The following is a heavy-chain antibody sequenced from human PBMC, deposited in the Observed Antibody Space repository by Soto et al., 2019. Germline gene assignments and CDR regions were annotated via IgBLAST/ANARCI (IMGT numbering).Heavy chain of an antibody. D-gene: IGHD3-22*01. CDR2: ISYDGSNK. Sequence: GGSLRLSCAASGFTFSSYAMHWVRQAPGKGLEWVAVISYDGSNKYYADSVKGRFTISRDNSKNTLYLQMNSLRAEDTAVYYCARDPNPSGRVNLDYWGQGTLVTVSS. J-gene: IGHJ4*02. V-gene: IGHV3-30*04. CDR1: GFTFSSYA. CDR3: ARDPNPSGRVNLDY.